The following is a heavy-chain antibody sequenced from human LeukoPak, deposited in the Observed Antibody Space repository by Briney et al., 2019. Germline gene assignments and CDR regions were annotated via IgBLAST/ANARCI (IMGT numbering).Heavy chain of an antibody. J-gene: IGHJ3*02. Sequence: GGSLGLSCAASGFTFNDYDMHWVRQVTGKGLEWVSSLHTAGDAHYSVSVRGRFIISRDRSKTSFYLQMNSLRAEDSAMYYCSRGGQRAGYAFDIWGQGTVVTVSS. CDR3: SRGGQRAGYAFDI. CDR2: LHTAGDA. CDR1: GFTFNDYD. V-gene: IGHV3-13*01.